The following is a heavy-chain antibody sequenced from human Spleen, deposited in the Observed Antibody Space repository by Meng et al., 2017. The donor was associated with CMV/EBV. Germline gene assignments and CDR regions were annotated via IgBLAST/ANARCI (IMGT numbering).Heavy chain of an antibody. V-gene: IGHV1-18*04. Sequence: PCNASGYPFLTCGSSGVLRATGQGLEWMGWIRADNGHTNFAQQFQGRVTLTIDTSTSAAYMELRSLRFDDTDVYYCARDWNYEFDYWGQGTLVTVSS. CDR1: GYPFLTCG. CDR2: IRADNGHT. CDR3: ARDWNYEFDY. D-gene: IGHD1-7*01. J-gene: IGHJ4*02.